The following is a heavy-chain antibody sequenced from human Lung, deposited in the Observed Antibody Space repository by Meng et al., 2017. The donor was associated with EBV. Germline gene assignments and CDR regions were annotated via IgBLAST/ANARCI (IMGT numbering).Heavy chain of an antibody. J-gene: IGHJ4*02. CDR3: ARQSGYFDY. Sequence: QLQLQELGPGLVKPSETLSLTCTVSGGSISSYYWSWIRQPPGKGLEWIGHIYYSGSTNYNPSLKSRVTISVDTSKNQFSLKLSSVTATDTAVYYCARQSGYFDYWGQGTLVTVSS. CDR2: IYYSGST. D-gene: IGHD3-10*01. V-gene: IGHV4-59*08. CDR1: GGSISSYY.